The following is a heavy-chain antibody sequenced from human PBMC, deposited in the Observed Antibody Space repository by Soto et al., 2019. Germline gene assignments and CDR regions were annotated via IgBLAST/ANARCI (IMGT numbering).Heavy chain of an antibody. Sequence: GGSVRLSCAASGFTLSSYWMSWLRQAPGKGLEWVANIKPDGSEKYYADSVKGRFTISRDNSKNTLYLQMNSLRAEDTAVYYCAKDHLDRPLDYWGQGTLVTVSS. CDR1: GFTLSSYW. V-gene: IGHV3-7*03. CDR3: AKDHLDRPLDY. CDR2: IKPDGSEK. J-gene: IGHJ4*02.